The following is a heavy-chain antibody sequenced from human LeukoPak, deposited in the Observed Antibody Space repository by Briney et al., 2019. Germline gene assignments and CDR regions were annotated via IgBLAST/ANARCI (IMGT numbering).Heavy chain of an antibody. Sequence: GGSLRLSCAASGFTFSSYSMNWVRQAPGKGLEWVSYISSSSSTIYYADSVKGRFTISRDNAKNSLYLQMNSLRAEDTAVYYCARGVDYYDSGGPDIWGQGTMVTVSS. V-gene: IGHV3-48*01. CDR3: ARGVDYYDSGGPDI. CDR1: GFTFSSYS. J-gene: IGHJ3*02. D-gene: IGHD3-22*01. CDR2: ISSSSSTI.